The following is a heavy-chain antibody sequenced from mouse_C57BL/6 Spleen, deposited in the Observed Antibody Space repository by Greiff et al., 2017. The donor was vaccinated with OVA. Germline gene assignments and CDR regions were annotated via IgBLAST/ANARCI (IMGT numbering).Heavy chain of an antibody. CDR1: GYTFTSYW. J-gene: IGHJ3*01. CDR3: AIIPIYYDYDVAY. D-gene: IGHD2-4*01. CDR2: IHPSDRDT. V-gene: IGHV1-74*01. Sequence: QVQLKQPGPELVKPGASVTVSCKASGYTFTSYWMHWVKQRPGQGLEWIGRIHPSDRDTNYTPKFTGQAILTVDKSSSTAYWQLSSLTSEDSAVYYCAIIPIYYDYDVAYWGQGTLVTVSA.